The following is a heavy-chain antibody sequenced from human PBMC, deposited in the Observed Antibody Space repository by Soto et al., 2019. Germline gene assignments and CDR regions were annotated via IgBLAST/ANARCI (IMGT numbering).Heavy chain of an antibody. Sequence: GESLKISCKGSGYSFTSYWIGWVRQMPGKGLEWMGIIYPGDSDTRYSPSFQGQVTISADKSISTAYLQWSSLKASDTAVYYCAKDRSYYGDYSVPDWFVPWGQGTLVTVSS. D-gene: IGHD4-17*01. CDR1: GYSFTSYW. J-gene: IGHJ5*02. V-gene: IGHV5-51*01. CDR2: IYPGDSDT. CDR3: AKDRSYYGDYSVPDWFVP.